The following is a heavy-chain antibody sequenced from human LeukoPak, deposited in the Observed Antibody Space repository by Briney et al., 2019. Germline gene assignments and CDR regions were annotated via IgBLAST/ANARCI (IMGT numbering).Heavy chain of an antibody. Sequence: GGSLRLSCAASGFTFSPYSMNWVRQTPGKGLEWVANIKQDGSEKYYVDSVKGRFTISRDNAKNSLYLQMNSLRAEDTAVHYCARDIAGAANYYYCYMDVWGKGTTVTISS. CDR1: GFTFSPYS. J-gene: IGHJ6*03. CDR3: ARDIAGAANYYYCYMDV. V-gene: IGHV3-7*01. D-gene: IGHD6-13*01. CDR2: IKQDGSEK.